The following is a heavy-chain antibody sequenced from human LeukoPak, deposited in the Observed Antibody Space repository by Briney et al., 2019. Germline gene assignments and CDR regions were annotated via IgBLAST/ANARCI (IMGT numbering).Heavy chain of an antibody. CDR2: INPNSGGT. CDR3: ARDLLSGTTP. V-gene: IGHV1-2*02. D-gene: IGHD1-7*01. J-gene: IGHJ4*02. CDR1: GYMFTSYG. Sequence: GSVKVSCKASGYMFTSYGFSWVRQAPGQGLEWMGWINPNSGGTNYAQKFQGRVTMTRDTSISTAYMELSRLRSDDTAVYYCARDLLSGTTPWGQGTLVTVSS.